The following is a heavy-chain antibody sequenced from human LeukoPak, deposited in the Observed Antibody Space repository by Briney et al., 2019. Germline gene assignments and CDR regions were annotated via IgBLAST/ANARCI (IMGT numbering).Heavy chain of an antibody. CDR1: GGSISSSNYY. D-gene: IGHD3-10*01. V-gene: IGHV4-39*07. J-gene: IGHJ4*02. CDR2: IYYSGST. Sequence: PSETLSLTCTVSGGSISSSNYYWGWIRQPPGKGLEWIGSIYYSGSTYYSPSLKSRVTISVDTSKNQFSLKLSSVTAADTAVYYCAREGRGAYGFDYWGQGTLVTVSS. CDR3: AREGRGAYGFDY.